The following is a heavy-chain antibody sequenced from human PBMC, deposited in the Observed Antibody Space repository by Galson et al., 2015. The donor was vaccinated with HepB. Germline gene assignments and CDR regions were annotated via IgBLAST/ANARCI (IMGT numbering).Heavy chain of an antibody. D-gene: IGHD1-26*01. CDR3: ARENPEVGHLFFDA. CDR1: GFTFSAYA. Sequence: SLRLSCAASGFTFSAYAMHWVRQAPGKGLAWVAVISSDGSFSKYADSVKGRFTISRDNSKNTLYLQMNSLRAEDTAVYYCARENPEVGHLFFDAWGQGTLVTVSS. V-gene: IGHV3-30*04. J-gene: IGHJ4*02. CDR2: ISSDGSFS.